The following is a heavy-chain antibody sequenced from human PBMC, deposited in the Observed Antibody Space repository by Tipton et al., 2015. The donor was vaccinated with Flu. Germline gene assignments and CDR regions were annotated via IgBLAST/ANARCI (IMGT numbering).Heavy chain of an antibody. Sequence: TLSLTCSVSGDSMGSRYYWGWIRQAPGKGLEWIANIHRAGNTYYNPSLKSRVTLSVDTSKNQFSLKLTSVTAADTAIYYCARDRWEYASGFDSWGQGTLVTVSP. V-gene: IGHV4-38-2*02. CDR1: GDSMGSRYY. CDR2: IHRAGNT. J-gene: IGHJ4*02. CDR3: ARDRWEYASGFDS. D-gene: IGHD1-26*01.